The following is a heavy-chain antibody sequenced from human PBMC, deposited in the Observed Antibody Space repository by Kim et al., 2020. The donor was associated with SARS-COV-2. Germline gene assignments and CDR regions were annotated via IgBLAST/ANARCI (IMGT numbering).Heavy chain of an antibody. D-gene: IGHD3-22*01. Sequence: SETLSLTCTVSGGSISSGGYYWSWIRQHPGKGLEWIGYIYYSGSTYYNPSLKSRVTISVDTSKNQFSLKLSSVTAADTAVYYCARDGGDYYDRSGYLRAGAFDIWGEGTMVTVSS. CDR1: GGSISSGGYY. J-gene: IGHJ3*02. CDR3: ARDGGDYYDRSGYLRAGAFDI. V-gene: IGHV4-31*03. CDR2: IYYSGST.